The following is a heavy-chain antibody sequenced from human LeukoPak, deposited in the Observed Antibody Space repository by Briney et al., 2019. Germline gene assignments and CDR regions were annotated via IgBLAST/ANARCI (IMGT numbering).Heavy chain of an antibody. CDR3: AKVGSGSYFDY. CDR1: GFTFDDYA. Sequence: GGSLRFSCAASGFTFDDYAMHWVRQAPGKGLEWVSGISWNSGSIGYADSVKGRFTISRDNAKNSLSLQMNRLRADDTALYYCAKVGSGSYFDYWGQGTLVTVSS. J-gene: IGHJ4*02. CDR2: ISWNSGSI. D-gene: IGHD3-10*01. V-gene: IGHV3-9*01.